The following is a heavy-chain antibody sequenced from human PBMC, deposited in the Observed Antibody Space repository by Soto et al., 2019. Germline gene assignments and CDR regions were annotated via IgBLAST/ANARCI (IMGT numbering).Heavy chain of an antibody. D-gene: IGHD2-15*01. CDR3: ARPPVIDIVVTPDY. Sequence: GGSLRLSCAASGFTFSSYAMTWVRQAPGKGLEWVSAISGSGYSTYYADSVKGRFTISRDNSQNTLYLLMNSLRAEDTAVYYCARPPVIDIVVTPDYWGQGTLVTVSS. V-gene: IGHV3-23*01. CDR2: ISGSGYST. J-gene: IGHJ4*02. CDR1: GFTFSSYA.